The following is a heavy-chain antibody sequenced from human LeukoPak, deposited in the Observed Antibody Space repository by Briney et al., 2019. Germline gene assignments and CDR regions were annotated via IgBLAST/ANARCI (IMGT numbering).Heavy chain of an antibody. CDR3: ATGSYYNVGFDY. J-gene: IGHJ4*02. CDR1: GRSVSSSSYC. CDR2: IYYSGST. Sequence: SQTLSLTCTVSGRSVSSSSYCSAWIRQPPGKGLEWIGSIYYSGSTYYNPSLESRVTISVDTSKNQFSLKLSSVTAADTAVYYCATGSYYNVGFDYWGQGTLVTVSS. V-gene: IGHV4-39*01. D-gene: IGHD3-10*01.